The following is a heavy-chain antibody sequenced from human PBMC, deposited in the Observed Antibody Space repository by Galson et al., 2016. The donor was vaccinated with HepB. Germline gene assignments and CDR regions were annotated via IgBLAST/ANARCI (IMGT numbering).Heavy chain of an antibody. CDR1: GFTFDDYA. D-gene: IGHD6-19*01. V-gene: IGHV3-9*01. Sequence: SLRLSCAVSGFTFDDYAMHWVRQAPGKGLEWVSGISWNSGRIVYADSVKGRFTISRDNAKNSLYLQMNRLGGEDTAFYYCVKDRGIAVAGDYAVDVWGQGTTVTVSS. CDR2: ISWNSGRI. J-gene: IGHJ6*02. CDR3: VKDRGIAVAGDYAVDV.